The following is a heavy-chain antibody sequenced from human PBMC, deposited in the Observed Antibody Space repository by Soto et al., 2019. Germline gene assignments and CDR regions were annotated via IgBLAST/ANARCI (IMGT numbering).Heavy chain of an antibody. V-gene: IGHV4-39*01. CDR3: VSQRTSVLTQAYFDY. J-gene: IGHJ4*02. CDR1: DGYVINSNDY. CDR2: VYYRGRS. D-gene: IGHD2-8*01. Sequence: PSEPQSHTCTVSDGYVINSNDYWGWIRQSPGKGLEWIGSVYYRGRSYSKSSVKSRVTISVDTSKNQFSLNLNSVTASDTAVYFCVSQRTSVLTQAYFDYWGPGALVTVSS.